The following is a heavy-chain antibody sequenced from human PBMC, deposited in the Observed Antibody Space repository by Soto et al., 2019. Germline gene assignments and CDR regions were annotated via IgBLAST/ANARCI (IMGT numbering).Heavy chain of an antibody. CDR1: GYTFTSYG. V-gene: IGHV1-18*04. D-gene: IGHD6-19*01. CDR2: ISTYNGNT. J-gene: IGHJ6*02. CDR3: ARYGYSSGWYLGTGMDV. Sequence: ASVKVSCKASGYTFTSYGIAWVRQAPGQGLAWVGWISTYNGNTNYAQKFQGRVTMTTDTSANTAYMELRSLRSDDTAMYYCARYGYSSGWYLGTGMDVWGQGTPVTVSS.